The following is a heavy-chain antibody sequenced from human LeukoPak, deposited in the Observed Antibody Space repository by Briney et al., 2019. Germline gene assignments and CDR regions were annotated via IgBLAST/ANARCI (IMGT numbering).Heavy chain of an antibody. Sequence: ASVKVSCKASGYTFTSYGISWVRQAPGQGLEWTGWISVYNGNTNYAQKFQGRVTMTTDTSTSTAYMELRSLRSDDTAVYYCARDSYPYGDYGDYFDYWGQGTLVTVSS. J-gene: IGHJ4*02. CDR2: ISVYNGNT. CDR3: ARDSYPYGDYGDYFDY. CDR1: GYTFTSYG. D-gene: IGHD4-17*01. V-gene: IGHV1-18*01.